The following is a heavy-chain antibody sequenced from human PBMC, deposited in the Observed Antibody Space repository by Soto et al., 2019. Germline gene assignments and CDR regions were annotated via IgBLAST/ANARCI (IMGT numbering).Heavy chain of an antibody. V-gene: IGHV1-46*01. CDR3: ARPVRGGSSSGPSDY. Sequence: GASVKVSCKASGCTFTSYYMHWVRQAPGEGLEGMGIINPSGGSTSYAQKFQGRVTMTRDTSTSTVYMELSSLRSEDTAVYYCARPVRGGSSSGPSDYWGQGTMVTVSS. CDR2: INPSGGST. CDR1: GCTFTSYY. J-gene: IGHJ4*02. D-gene: IGHD6-13*01.